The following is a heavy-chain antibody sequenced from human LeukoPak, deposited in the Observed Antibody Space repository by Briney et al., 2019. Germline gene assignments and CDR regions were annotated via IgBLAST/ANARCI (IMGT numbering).Heavy chain of an antibody. V-gene: IGHV3-23*01. J-gene: IGHJ4*02. Sequence: GGSLRLSCAASGFTFNSYAMTWVRQAPGKGLEWVSHVSGRGGITYYADSVKGRFTIFRDNSKNTLYLQMNSLRADDTAVYYCAKTTAGNSSGRNPGWPVDYWGQGALVTVSS. CDR2: VSGRGGIT. CDR3: AKTTAGNSSGRNPGWPVDY. CDR1: GFTFNSYA. D-gene: IGHD6-19*01.